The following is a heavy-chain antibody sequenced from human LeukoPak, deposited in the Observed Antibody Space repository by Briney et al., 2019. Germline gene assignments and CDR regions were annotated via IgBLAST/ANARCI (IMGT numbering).Heavy chain of an antibody. CDR3: AKGQNRNGGALAY. D-gene: IGHD3-16*01. CDR1: GLTLSRCG. J-gene: IGHJ4*02. CDR2: ISHDGSQR. V-gene: IGHV3-30*18. Sequence: GRSLRLSCAASGLTLSRCGMHWVRQAPGKGLDWVALISHDGSQRYYTDSVRGRFTISRDNSKNTLYLQMDSLRAEDTAVYYCAKGQNRNGGALAYWGQGTLVTVSS.